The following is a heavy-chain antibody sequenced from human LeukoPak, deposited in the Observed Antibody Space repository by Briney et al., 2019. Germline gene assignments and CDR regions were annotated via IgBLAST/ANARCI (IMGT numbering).Heavy chain of an antibody. J-gene: IGHJ6*03. CDR3: ARVAMGRRVDLYYYYMDV. D-gene: IGHD3-10*01. CDR1: GCTFSSYA. V-gene: IGHV1-69*05. CDR2: IIPIFGTA. Sequence: SVKVSLKAAGCTFSSYASSWVRQAPAQGLEWMGRIIPIFGTANNAQKFQGRVTITNDESTRKAYLQLTSLREKDTDGDYCARVAMGRRVDLYYYYMDVWGKGTTVTVSS.